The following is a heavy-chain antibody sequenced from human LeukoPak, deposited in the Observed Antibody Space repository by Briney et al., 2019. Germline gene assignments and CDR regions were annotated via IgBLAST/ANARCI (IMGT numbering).Heavy chain of an antibody. J-gene: IGHJ5*02. CDR1: GFTFSSYW. D-gene: IGHD5-18*01. V-gene: IGHV3-7*01. CDR3: ARDSTGYGYEEWS. CDR2: IKQDGSEI. Sequence: GGSLRLSCASSGFTFSSYWMSWVRQAPGEGLELVANIKQDGSEIFYVDSVKGRFTISRDNTKNSLYLQMNSLRAEDTAVYYCARDSTGYGYEEWSWGQGTLVTVS.